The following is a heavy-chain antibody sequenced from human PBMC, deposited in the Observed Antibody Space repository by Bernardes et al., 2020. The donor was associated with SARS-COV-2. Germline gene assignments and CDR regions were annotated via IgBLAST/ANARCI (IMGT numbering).Heavy chain of an antibody. J-gene: IGHJ6*02. CDR1: GGSFSGYY. CDR2: INHSGST. Sequence: SETLSLTCAVYGGSFSGYYWSWIRQPPGKGLEWIGEINHSGSTNYNPSLKSRVTISVDTSKNQFSLKLSSVTAADTAVYYCARGGGFMITFGNRRGMDVWGQGTTVTVSS. D-gene: IGHD3-16*01. CDR3: ARGGGFMITFGNRRGMDV. V-gene: IGHV4-34*01.